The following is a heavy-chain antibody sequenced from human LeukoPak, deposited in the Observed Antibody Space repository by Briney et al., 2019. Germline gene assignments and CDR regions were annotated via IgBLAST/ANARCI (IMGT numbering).Heavy chain of an antibody. V-gene: IGHV4-31*03. D-gene: IGHD6-13*01. Sequence: PSETLSLTCTVSDGSISSGDHYWSWIRQHPGKGLEWMGYIYYSGSTYCNPSLKSRVTISVDTSKNQFSLKLSSVTAADTAVYYCVSRQQLVQGAFDIWGQGTMVTASS. J-gene: IGHJ3*02. CDR3: VSRQQLVQGAFDI. CDR2: IYYSGST. CDR1: DGSISSGDHY.